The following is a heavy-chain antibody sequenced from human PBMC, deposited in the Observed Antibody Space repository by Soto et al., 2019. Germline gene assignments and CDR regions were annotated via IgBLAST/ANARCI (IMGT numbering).Heavy chain of an antibody. CDR1: GGSFSGYY. J-gene: IGHJ4*02. V-gene: IGHV4-34*01. CDR2: INHSGST. CDR3: ARGRRVGTRRPTRYYFDY. Sequence: SETLSLTCAVYGGSFSGYYWSWIRQPPGKGLEWIGEINHSGSTNYNPSPKSRVTISVDTSKNQFSLKLSSVTAADTAVYYCARGRRVGTRRPTRYYFDYWGQGTLVTVSS. D-gene: IGHD1-1*01.